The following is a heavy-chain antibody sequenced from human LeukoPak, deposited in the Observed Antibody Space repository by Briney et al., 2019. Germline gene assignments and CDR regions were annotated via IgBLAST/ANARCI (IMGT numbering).Heavy chain of an antibody. V-gene: IGHV1-46*01. CDR2: ISPSGGST. CDR1: GYTFTSNY. D-gene: IGHD1-1*01. J-gene: IGHJ6*03. CDR3: ARAVGKSAGKYYFYYYYMDV. Sequence: ASVKVSCKAFGYTFTSNYMHWVRQAPGQGPEWMGVISPSGGSTTYAQKFQGRVTLTRDMSTSTDYLELSSLRSEDTAVYYCARAVGKSAGKYYFYYYYMDVWGKGTTVTISS.